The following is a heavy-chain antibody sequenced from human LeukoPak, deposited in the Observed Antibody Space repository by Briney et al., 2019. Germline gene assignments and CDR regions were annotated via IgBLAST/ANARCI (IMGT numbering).Heavy chain of an antibody. Sequence: PSETLSLTCAVYGGSFSGYYWSWIRQPPGKGLEWIGEINHSGSTNYNPSLKSRVTISVDTSKNQFSLRLSSVTAADTAVYYCATTYYDILTGYYSRDWGQGTLVTVSS. D-gene: IGHD3-9*01. CDR3: ATTYYDILTGYYSRD. CDR2: INHSGST. J-gene: IGHJ4*02. CDR1: GGSFSGYY. V-gene: IGHV4-34*01.